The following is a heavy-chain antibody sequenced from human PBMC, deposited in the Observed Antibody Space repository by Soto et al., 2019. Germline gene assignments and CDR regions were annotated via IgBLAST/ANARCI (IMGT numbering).Heavy chain of an antibody. CDR3: AKDTLHEYCSGGSCYGDY. J-gene: IGHJ4*02. CDR1: GFTFSSYG. D-gene: IGHD2-15*01. Sequence: QVQLVESGGGVVQPGRSLRLSCAASGFTFSSYGMHWVRQAPGKGLEWVAVISYDGSNKYYADSVKGRFTISRDNSKNTLYLQMNSLRAEDTAVYYCAKDTLHEYCSGGSCYGDYWGQGTLVTVSS. CDR2: ISYDGSNK. V-gene: IGHV3-30*18.